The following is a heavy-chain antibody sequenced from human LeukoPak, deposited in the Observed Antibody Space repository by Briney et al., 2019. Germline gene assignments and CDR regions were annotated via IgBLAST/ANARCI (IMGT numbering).Heavy chain of an antibody. J-gene: IGHJ4*02. CDR3: ARVASIAAAGTRDY. Sequence: SVKVSCKASGGTFSSYAISWVRQAPGQGLEWMGRIIPILGIANYAQKFQGRVTITADKSTSTAYMELSSLRSEDTAVYYCARVASIAAAGTRDYWGQGTLVTVSS. CDR1: GGTFSSYA. CDR2: IIPILGIA. D-gene: IGHD6-13*01. V-gene: IGHV1-69*04.